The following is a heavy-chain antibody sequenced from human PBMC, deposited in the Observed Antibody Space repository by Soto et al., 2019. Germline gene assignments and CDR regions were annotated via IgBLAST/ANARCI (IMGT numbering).Heavy chain of an antibody. J-gene: IGHJ4*02. V-gene: IGHV4-59*01. CDR2: VYYTGST. CDR1: GGSISGSY. CDR3: ARSVAVPGAHIDY. Sequence: TLYHTCSVSGGSISGSYWSWIRQSPGKGLEWLGYVYYTGSTNYSPSLRSRVSISVDTSKNEFSLRLSSVTAADTAVYFCARSVAVPGAHIDYWGQGTQVTVSS. D-gene: IGHD6-19*01.